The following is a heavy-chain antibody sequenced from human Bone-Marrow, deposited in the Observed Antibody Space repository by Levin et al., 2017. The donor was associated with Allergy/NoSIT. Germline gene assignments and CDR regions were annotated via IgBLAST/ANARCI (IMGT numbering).Heavy chain of an antibody. CDR3: ARLRRDDLWYFES. CDR2: VYYSGIT. Sequence: SQTLSLTCTVSGGSISSSSYFWGWVRQPPGQGLEWIGSVYYSGITYYNPSLKSRVTISVDTSKNQSALTLSSLTAADTAVFYCARLRRDDLWYFESWGQGTLVTVSA. CDR1: GGSISSSSYF. V-gene: IGHV4-39*01. J-gene: IGHJ4*02. D-gene: IGHD3-3*01.